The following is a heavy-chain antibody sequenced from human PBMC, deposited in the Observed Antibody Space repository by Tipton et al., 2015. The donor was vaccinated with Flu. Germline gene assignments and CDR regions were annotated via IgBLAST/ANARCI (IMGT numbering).Heavy chain of an antibody. V-gene: IGHV4-34*01. D-gene: IGHD3-16*02. Sequence: LRLSCAVYGGSFSGYYWSWIRQPPGKGLEWIGEINHSGSTNYNPSLKSRVTISVDTSKDQFSLKLSSVTAADTAMYYCARDSPSLRLGDLSSFDYWGQGTLVTVSS. CDR3: ARDSPSLRLGDLSSFDY. CDR2: INHSGST. J-gene: IGHJ4*02. CDR1: GGSFSGYY.